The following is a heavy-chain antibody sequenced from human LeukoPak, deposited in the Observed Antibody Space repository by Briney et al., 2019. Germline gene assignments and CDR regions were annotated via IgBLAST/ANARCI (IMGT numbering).Heavy chain of an antibody. V-gene: IGHV3-30*02. CDR1: GFIFSTYG. D-gene: IGHD3-16*01. J-gene: IGHJ4*02. CDR2: IRHDGSIK. CDR3: AKDSLADIDY. Sequence: GGSLRLSCAAPGFIFSTYGMYWVRQAPGKGLEWVAFIRHDGSIKNYADSVKGRSTISRDNSKNTLYLQMNSLRAEDTAVYYCAKDSLADIDYWGQGTLVTVSS.